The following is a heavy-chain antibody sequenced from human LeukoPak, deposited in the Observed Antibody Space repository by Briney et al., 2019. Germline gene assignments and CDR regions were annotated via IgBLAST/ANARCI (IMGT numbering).Heavy chain of an antibody. J-gene: IGHJ4*02. CDR1: GFTFSSYE. Sequence: GGSLRLSCAASGFTFSSYEMNWVRQAPGKGLEWVSYISSSGSTIYYADSVKGRFTISGDNAKNSLYLQMNSLRAEDTAVYYCARGAASSYGHPYWGQGTLVTVSS. V-gene: IGHV3-48*03. D-gene: IGHD5-18*01. CDR3: ARGAASSYGHPY. CDR2: ISSSGSTI.